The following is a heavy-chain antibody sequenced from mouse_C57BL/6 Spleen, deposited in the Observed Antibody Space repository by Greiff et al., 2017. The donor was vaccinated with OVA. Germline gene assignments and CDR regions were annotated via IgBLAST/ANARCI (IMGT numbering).Heavy chain of an antibody. Sequence: DVMLVESGGGLVKPGGSLKLSCAASGFTFSDYGMHWVRQAPEKGLEWVAYISSGSSTIYYADTVKGRFTISRDNAKNTLFLQMTSLRSEDTAMYYCARTYYSNFLDYWGQGTTLTVSS. CDR2: ISSGSSTI. CDR1: GFTFSDYG. D-gene: IGHD2-5*01. CDR3: ARTYYSNFLDY. V-gene: IGHV5-17*01. J-gene: IGHJ2*01.